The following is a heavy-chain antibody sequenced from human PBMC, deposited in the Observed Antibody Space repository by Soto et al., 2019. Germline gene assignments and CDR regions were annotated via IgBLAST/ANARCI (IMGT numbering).Heavy chain of an antibody. D-gene: IGHD2-15*01. J-gene: IGHJ4*02. CDR2: ISHDGSNK. CDR3: AKDGAPRYCSGRSCHPAGAY. CDR1: GFTFSNYG. Sequence: QVQLVESGGGVVQPGRSLRPSCAGSGFTFSNYGLHWVRQTPGKGLEWVAFISHDGSNKYYADSVKGRFTISRDSSKSTLYLQMDSLRVEDTAVYYCAKDGAPRYCSGRSCHPAGAYWGQGTLVTVSS. V-gene: IGHV3-30*18.